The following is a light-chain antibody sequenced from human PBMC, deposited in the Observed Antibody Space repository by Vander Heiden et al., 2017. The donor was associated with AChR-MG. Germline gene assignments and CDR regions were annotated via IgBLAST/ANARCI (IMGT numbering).Light chain of an antibody. CDR2: DAS. Sequence: IVLTQSSATLPSSSGERATLPCSASRRVSSYLAWYHQQPTQAPRLPIHDASNTAAGIPAWSGGRGSGAVFTLTISRLEAEVVAVYCCQRRSDWPRTFGEGTRLEIK. CDR1: RRVSSY. V-gene: IGKV3-11*01. J-gene: IGKJ5*01. CDR3: QRRSDWPRT.